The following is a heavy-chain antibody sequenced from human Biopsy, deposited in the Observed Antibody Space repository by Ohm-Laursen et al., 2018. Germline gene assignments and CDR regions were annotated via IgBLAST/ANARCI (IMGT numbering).Heavy chain of an antibody. V-gene: IGHV3-48*01. J-gene: IGHJ4*02. CDR1: GFTFDDYG. Sequence: LSLTCAASGFTFDDYGMTWVRQVPGKGLEWVSFISSGSSPIYYADSVKGRFTISRDDAKNSLYLQMNSLRAEDTAVYYCARGRTGGWGQGTLVTVSS. CDR3: ARGRTGG. D-gene: IGHD1/OR15-1a*01. CDR2: ISSGSSPI.